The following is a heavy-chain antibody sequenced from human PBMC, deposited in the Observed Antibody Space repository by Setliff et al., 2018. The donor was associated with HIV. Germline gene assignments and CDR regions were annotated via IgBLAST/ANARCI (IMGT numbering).Heavy chain of an antibody. CDR2: MNPNSGNT. Sequence: ASVKVSCKASGYTFTSYDINWVRQATGQGVEGMGWMNPNSGNTGYPKKFQGRVTMTRNTSINTAYMELSSLRSQDTAVYYCARGKNIVVVPADPNWFDPWGQGTLVTVSS. CDR3: ARGKNIVVVPADPNWFDP. D-gene: IGHD2-2*01. V-gene: IGHV1-8*02. J-gene: IGHJ5*02. CDR1: GYTFTSYD.